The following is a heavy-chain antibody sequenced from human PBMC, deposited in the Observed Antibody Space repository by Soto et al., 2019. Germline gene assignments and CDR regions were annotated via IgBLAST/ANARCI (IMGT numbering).Heavy chain of an antibody. V-gene: IGHV1-46*01. CDR1: GYTFTSYY. CDR2: INPSGGST. CDR3: AREPPGDDFWSGYYYYYGMDV. J-gene: IGHJ6*02. Sequence: QVQLVQSGAEVKKPGASVKVSCKASGYTFTSYYMHWVRQAPGQGLEWMGIINPSGGSTSYAQKCQGRGTMTRDTSTSTVYMELSSLRSEDTAVYYGAREPPGDDFWSGYYYYYGMDVWGQGTTVTVSS. D-gene: IGHD3-3*01.